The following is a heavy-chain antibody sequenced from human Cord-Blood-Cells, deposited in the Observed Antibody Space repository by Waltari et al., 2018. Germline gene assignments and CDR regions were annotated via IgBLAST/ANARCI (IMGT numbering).Heavy chain of an antibody. Sequence: QVQLQQWGAGLLKPSATLSLTCAVYGGSFSGYYWSWIRQPPGKGLEWIGEINHSGSTNYNPSLKSRVTISVDTSKNQFSLKLSSVTAADTAVYYCARGDLTGYYYFDYWGQGTLVTVSS. CDR3: ARGDLTGYYYFDY. J-gene: IGHJ4*02. V-gene: IGHV4-34*01. CDR2: INHSGST. CDR1: GGSFSGYY. D-gene: IGHD3-9*01.